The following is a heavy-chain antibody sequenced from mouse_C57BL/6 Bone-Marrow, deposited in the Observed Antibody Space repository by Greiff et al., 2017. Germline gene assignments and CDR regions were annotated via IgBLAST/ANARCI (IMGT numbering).Heavy chain of an antibody. D-gene: IGHD2-1*01. CDR1: GYTFTGYW. CDR2: ILPGSGST. Sequence: FQLQQSGAELMKPGASVKLSCKATGYTFTGYWIEWVKQRPGHGLEWIGEILPGSGSTNYNEKFKGKATFTADKSSNTAYMQLCSLTTEASSIHYCARDHGNTWFAYWGQGTLVTVSA. J-gene: IGHJ3*01. V-gene: IGHV1-9*01. CDR3: ARDHGNTWFAY.